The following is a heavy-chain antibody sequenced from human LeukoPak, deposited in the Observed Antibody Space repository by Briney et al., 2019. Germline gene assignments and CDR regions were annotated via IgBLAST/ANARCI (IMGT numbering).Heavy chain of an antibody. J-gene: IGHJ4*02. D-gene: IGHD3-22*01. CDR2: IIPILGIA. CDR1: GDTFSSYA. CDR3: AREDSSGYYPLRH. Sequence: SVKVSCKASGDTFSSYAISWVRQAPGQGLEWMGRIIPILGIANYAQRFQGRVTITADKSTSTAYMELSSLRSEDTAVYYCAREDSSGYYPLRHWGQGTLVTVSS. V-gene: IGHV1-69*04.